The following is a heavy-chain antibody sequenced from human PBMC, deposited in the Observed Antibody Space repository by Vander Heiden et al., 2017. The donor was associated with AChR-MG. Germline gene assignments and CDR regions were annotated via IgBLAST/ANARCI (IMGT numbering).Heavy chain of an antibody. CDR2: IIPILGTA. Sequence: QVQLVQSGAEVKKPGSSVKVSCKASGGIFSSYAISWVRQAPGQGLEWMGGIIPILGTANYAQKFQGRVTITADESTSTAYMELSSLRSEDTAVYYCARRLRDSSAVISDYYYGMDVWGQVTTVTVSS. CDR1: GGIFSSYA. D-gene: IGHD3-22*01. V-gene: IGHV1-69*01. CDR3: ARRLRDSSAVISDYYYGMDV. J-gene: IGHJ6*02.